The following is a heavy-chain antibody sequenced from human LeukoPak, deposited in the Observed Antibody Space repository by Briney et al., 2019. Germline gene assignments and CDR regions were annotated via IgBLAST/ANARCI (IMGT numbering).Heavy chain of an antibody. CDR3: ARAFGSRWYAGF. Sequence: PGGSLRLSCVASGFTVSSYYVSWVRQAPGKGLEWVSVIYSGGSTYYADSVEGRFTVSRDNSKNTLYLEMKSLRADDTAVYYCARAFGSRWYAGFWGQGTLVTVSS. V-gene: IGHV3-53*01. D-gene: IGHD6-13*01. J-gene: IGHJ4*02. CDR1: GFTVSSYY. CDR2: IYSGGST.